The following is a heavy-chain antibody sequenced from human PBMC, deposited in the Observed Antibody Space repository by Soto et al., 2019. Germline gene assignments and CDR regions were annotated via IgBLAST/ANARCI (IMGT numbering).Heavy chain of an antibody. CDR3: ARHDGGGTTNSYYGMDV. V-gene: IGHV5-10-1*01. CDR1: GNSFTNYW. D-gene: IGHD1-1*01. J-gene: IGHJ6*02. Sequence: AESMKISSRGSGNSFTNYWISWVRQMGGKGLGRMAKSAPSDSFETYNPSFQGHRTISTDTSTTTAYLQWSNLKAADTAIYFCARHDGGGTTNSYYGMDVWGQGTSVTVSS. CDR2: SAPSDSFE.